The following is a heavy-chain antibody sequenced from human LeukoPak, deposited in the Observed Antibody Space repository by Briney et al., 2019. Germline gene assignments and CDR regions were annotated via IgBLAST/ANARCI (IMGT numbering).Heavy chain of an antibody. CDR3: ARVDIRTAFFDY. V-gene: IGHV4-59*10. CDR1: GGSFSGYY. D-gene: IGHD5-12*01. J-gene: IGHJ4*02. Sequence: NPSETLSLTCAVYGGSFSGYYWSWIRQPAGKGLEWIGRIYSSGSTGYNPSLKSRVTMSLDTSKNQFSLNLSSVTAADTAVYYCARVDIRTAFFDYWGQGTLVTVSS. CDR2: IYSSGST.